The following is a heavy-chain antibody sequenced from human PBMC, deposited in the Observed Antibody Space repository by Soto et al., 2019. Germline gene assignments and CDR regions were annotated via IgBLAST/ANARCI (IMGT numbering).Heavy chain of an antibody. CDR1: GFTFSSYG. D-gene: IGHD2-2*01. Sequence: QVQLVESGGGVVQPGRSLRLSCAASGFTFSSYGMHWVRQAPGKGLEWVAVIWYDGSNKYYADSVKGRFTISRDNSKKTRXXQXNXPRAEDTAVYYCARDPNYCISTSCYDVYYYYYGMDVWGQGTTVTVSS. J-gene: IGHJ6*02. V-gene: IGHV3-33*01. CDR3: ARDPNYCISTSCYDVYYYYYGMDV. CDR2: IWYDGSNK.